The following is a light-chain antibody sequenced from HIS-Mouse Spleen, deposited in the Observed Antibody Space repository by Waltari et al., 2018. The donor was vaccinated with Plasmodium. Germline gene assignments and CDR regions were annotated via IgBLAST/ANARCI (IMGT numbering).Light chain of an antibody. CDR3: QQSYSTWT. J-gene: IGKJ1*01. CDR1: QIISSY. V-gene: IGKV1-39*01. CDR2: AAS. Sequence: IQMTQSPSSLSASVGDRVTITCRPSQIISSYLNWYQQKPGKAPKLLIDAASSLQSWVPSRFSGSGSGTDFTLTISSLQPEYFATYYCQQSYSTWTFGQGTKVEIK.